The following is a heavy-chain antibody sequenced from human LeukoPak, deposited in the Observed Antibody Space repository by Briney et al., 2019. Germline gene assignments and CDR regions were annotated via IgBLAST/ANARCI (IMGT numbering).Heavy chain of an antibody. CDR1: GFVVSNNY. V-gene: IGHV3-53*01. CDR2: ISSNGNT. Sequence: GRSLRLSCAASGFVVSNNYMNWVRQAPGKGLEWVSVISSNGNTYYLDSVKGRFTISRDNSKNSLYLQMNSLRAEDTAVYYCSRGITGNTSPFDSWGQGTLVTVSS. J-gene: IGHJ4*02. D-gene: IGHD1-7*01. CDR3: SRGITGNTSPFDS.